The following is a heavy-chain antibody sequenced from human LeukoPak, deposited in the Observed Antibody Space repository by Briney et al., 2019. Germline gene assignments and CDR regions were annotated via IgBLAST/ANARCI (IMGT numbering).Heavy chain of an antibody. J-gene: IGHJ4*02. CDR1: GFTFSSYA. CDR3: AKDHGSGSLPGY. Sequence: GGSLRLSCAASGFTFSSYAMSWVRQAPGKGLEWVSAISGSGGCTYYADSVKGRFTISRDNSKNTLYLQMNSLRAEDTAVYYCAKDHGSGSLPGYWGQGTLVTVSS. D-gene: IGHD3-10*01. V-gene: IGHV3-23*01. CDR2: ISGSGGCT.